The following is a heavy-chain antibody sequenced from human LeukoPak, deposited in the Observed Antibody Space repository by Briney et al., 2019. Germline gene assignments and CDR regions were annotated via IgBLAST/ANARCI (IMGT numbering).Heavy chain of an antibody. D-gene: IGHD3-22*01. Sequence: GGSLRLSCAASGFSLSDYYMSWIRQAPGKGLEWVSYISSSGSTIYYADSVKGRFTISRDNAKNSLYLQMNSLRAEDTAVYYCARRDYYDSSGSPDHWGQGTLVTVSS. CDR1: GFSLSDYY. CDR3: ARRDYYDSSGSPDH. J-gene: IGHJ5*02. CDR2: ISSSGSTI. V-gene: IGHV3-11*01.